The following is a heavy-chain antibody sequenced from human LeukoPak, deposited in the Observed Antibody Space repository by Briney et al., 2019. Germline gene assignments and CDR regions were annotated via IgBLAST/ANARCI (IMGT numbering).Heavy chain of an antibody. Sequence: SETLSLTCTVSSGSISNYYWNWIRQPPGKGLECIGYIYYSGSTNYNPSLKSRVTISLDTSKNQFSLKLSSVTAADTAVYYCARGKYYDSSGYPKALHYRVQGTLVTVSS. D-gene: IGHD3-22*01. V-gene: IGHV4-59*01. J-gene: IGHJ4*02. CDR3: ARGKYYDSSGYPKALHY. CDR2: IYYSGST. CDR1: SGSISNYY.